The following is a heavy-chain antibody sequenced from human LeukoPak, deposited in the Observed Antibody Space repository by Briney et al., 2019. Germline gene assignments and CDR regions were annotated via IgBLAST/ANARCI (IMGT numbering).Heavy chain of an antibody. V-gene: IGHV3-23*01. Sequence: GGSLRLSCAASGFTFSSYGMNWVRQAPGKGLEWVSGISGDAGRTYYADSVKGRFTISRDNSKNTLYLQMNSLRAEDTAVYYCAKGGLYGSSWYFGWFDPWGQGTLVTVSS. CDR1: GFTFSSYG. D-gene: IGHD6-13*01. CDR3: AKGGLYGSSWYFGWFDP. CDR2: ISGDAGRT. J-gene: IGHJ5*02.